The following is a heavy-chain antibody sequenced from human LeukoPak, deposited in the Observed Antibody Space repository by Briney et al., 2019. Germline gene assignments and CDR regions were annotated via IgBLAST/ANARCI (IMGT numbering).Heavy chain of an antibody. CDR2: ISGSGGSA. CDR3: AKDVLSSSSNPNLMGGGWYSGYYFDY. D-gene: IGHD6-19*01. J-gene: IGHJ4*02. Sequence: PTGGSLRLSCAASGFTFSSYAMSWVRQAPGKGLEWVSAISGSGGSAYYADSVKGRFTISRDNSKNTLYLQMNSLRAEDTAVYYCAKDVLSSSSNPNLMGGGWYSGYYFDYWGQGTLVTVSS. V-gene: IGHV3-23*01. CDR1: GFTFSSYA.